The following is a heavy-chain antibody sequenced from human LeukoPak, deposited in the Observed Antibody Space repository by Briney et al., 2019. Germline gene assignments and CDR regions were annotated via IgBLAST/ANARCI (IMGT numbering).Heavy chain of an antibody. CDR3: AREGGFFRPLDY. D-gene: IGHD3-3*01. Sequence: SETLSLTCGVSGGSVTSTNLWTWVRPPPGKGLEWIGEVHLDGRTNYNPSLKSRLTMSVDLSENHISLKLTSVTAADTAVYYCAREGGFFRPLDYSGQGTLVTVSS. J-gene: IGHJ4*02. CDR2: VHLDGRT. V-gene: IGHV4-4*02. CDR1: GGSVTSTNL.